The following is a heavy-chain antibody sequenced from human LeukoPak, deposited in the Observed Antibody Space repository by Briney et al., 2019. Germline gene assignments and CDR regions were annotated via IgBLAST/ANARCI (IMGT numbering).Heavy chain of an antibody. Sequence: GGSLRLSCAASGFTFSSYAMSWIRQAPGKGLEWVPAISGSGGSTYYADSVKGRFTISRDNSKNTLYLQMNSLRAEDTAVYYCAKAPRWYYDSSGYLYYFDYWGQGTLVTVSS. CDR3: AKAPRWYYDSSGYLYYFDY. D-gene: IGHD3-22*01. V-gene: IGHV3-23*01. CDR2: ISGSGGST. J-gene: IGHJ4*02. CDR1: GFTFSSYA.